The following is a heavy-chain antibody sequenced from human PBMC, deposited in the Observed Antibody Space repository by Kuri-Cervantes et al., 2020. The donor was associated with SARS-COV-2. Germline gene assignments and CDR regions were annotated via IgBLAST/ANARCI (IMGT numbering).Heavy chain of an antibody. CDR2: INHSGST. CDR1: GGSFSGYY. D-gene: IGHD5-12*01. CDR3: ARGRGYSGYDSPLNWFDP. Sequence: SETLSLTCAVYGGSFSGYYWSWIRQPPGKGLEWIGEINHSGSTNYNPSLKSRVTISVDTSKNQFSLKLSSVTAADTAVYYCARGRGYSGYDSPLNWFDPWGQGTLVTVSS. J-gene: IGHJ5*02. V-gene: IGHV4-34*01.